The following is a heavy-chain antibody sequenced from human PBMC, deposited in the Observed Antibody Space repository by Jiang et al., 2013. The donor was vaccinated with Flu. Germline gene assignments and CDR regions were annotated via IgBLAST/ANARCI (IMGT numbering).Heavy chain of an antibody. Sequence: GAEVKKPGASVKVSCKASGYTFTSYGISWVRQAPGQGLEWMGWISAYNGNTNYAQKFQGRVTITADESTSTAYMELSSLRSEDTAVYYCARGIEYYYYGMDVWGQGTTVTVSS. CDR1: GYTFTSYG. CDR3: ARGIEYYYYGMDV. CDR2: ISAYNGNT. J-gene: IGHJ6*02. V-gene: IGHV1-18*01. D-gene: IGHD2-15*01.